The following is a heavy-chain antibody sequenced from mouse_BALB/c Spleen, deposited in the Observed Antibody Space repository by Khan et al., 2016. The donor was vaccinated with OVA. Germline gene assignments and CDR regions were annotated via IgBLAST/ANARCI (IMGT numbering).Heavy chain of an antibody. CDR1: GYTFADSG. J-gene: IGHJ3*01. CDR3: TREGSSEVAY. Sequence: VQLQQSGPEPVRPGASVKISCKGSGYTFADSGMHWVRQSHAKSLEWIGVISTYYGNIKYNQKFEGRATMTVDKSSNTAYMELARLTSEDSAVYCGTREGSSEVAYWGQGTLVTVSA. CDR2: ISTYYGNI. V-gene: IGHV1S137*01.